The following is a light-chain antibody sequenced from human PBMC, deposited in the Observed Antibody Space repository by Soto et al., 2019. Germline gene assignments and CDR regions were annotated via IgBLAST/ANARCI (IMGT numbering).Light chain of an antibody. CDR1: QSISSY. CDR3: QQSYSTPWT. CDR2: AAS. Sequence: DIQITQSPSSLSASVGDGVTITCRASQSISSYLNWYQQKPGKAPKLLIYAASSLQSGVPSRFSGSGSGTEFTLTISSLQPDDFATYYCQQSYSTPWTFGQGTKVDIK. V-gene: IGKV1-39*01. J-gene: IGKJ1*01.